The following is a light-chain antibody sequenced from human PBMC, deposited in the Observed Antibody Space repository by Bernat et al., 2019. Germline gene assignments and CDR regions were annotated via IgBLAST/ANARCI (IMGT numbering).Light chain of an antibody. CDR1: QSITNNY. Sequence: EIVLTQSPGTLPLSPGERATLSCRASQSITNNYFAWYQQKVGQAPRLLIYSTSSRATGVPDRFSGSRSGTDFTLTISRLEPEDFAVYFCQHYGNSLWTFGQGTKVETK. V-gene: IGKV3-20*01. CDR3: QHYGNSLWT. CDR2: STS. J-gene: IGKJ1*01.